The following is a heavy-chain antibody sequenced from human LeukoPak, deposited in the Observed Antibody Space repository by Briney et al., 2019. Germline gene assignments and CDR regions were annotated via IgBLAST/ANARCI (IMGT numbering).Heavy chain of an antibody. Sequence: GGSLRLSCAASGFIFRNNYMSWVRQAPGKGLEWVSLIYTDYTTYYANSVKGRFTISRDNSKNTLYLQMHSLGADDTAVYYCARVQKPLSYVYWGQGTLVTVSS. J-gene: IGHJ4*02. D-gene: IGHD2/OR15-2a*01. V-gene: IGHV3-53*01. CDR2: IYTDYTT. CDR1: GFIFRNNY. CDR3: ARVQKPLSYVY.